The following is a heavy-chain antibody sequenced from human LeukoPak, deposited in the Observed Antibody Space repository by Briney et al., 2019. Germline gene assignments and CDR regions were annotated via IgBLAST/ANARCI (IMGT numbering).Heavy chain of an antibody. V-gene: IGHV1-18*01. D-gene: IGHD6-13*01. Sequence: GASVKVSCKASGYSFTNYGVSWVRQAPGQGLEWMGWSSGYNGDTDYAQKFQGRVTMTTDTSTSTAYMELRSLRSDDTAVYYCARGQSVVAYSSTWFDFWGQGTLVTVSS. CDR1: GYSFTNYG. CDR3: ARGQSVVAYSSTWFDF. J-gene: IGHJ4*02. CDR2: SSGYNGDT.